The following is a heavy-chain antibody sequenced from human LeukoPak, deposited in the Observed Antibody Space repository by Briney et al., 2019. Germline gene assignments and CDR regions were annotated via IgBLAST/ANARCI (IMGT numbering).Heavy chain of an antibody. J-gene: IGHJ4*02. V-gene: IGHV4-4*07. Sequence: PSETLSLTCTVSGGSISSYYWSWIRQPAGKGLEWIGRVYTSGSTNYNPSLKSRVTMSVDTSKNQFSLKLSSVTAADTAVYYCARGSWYYYDSSVEFFDYWGQGTLVTVSS. CDR2: VYTSGST. D-gene: IGHD3-22*01. CDR3: ARGSWYYYDSSVEFFDY. CDR1: GGSISSYY.